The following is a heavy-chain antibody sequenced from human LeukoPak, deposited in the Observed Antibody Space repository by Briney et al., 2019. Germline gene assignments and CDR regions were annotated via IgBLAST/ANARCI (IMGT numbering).Heavy chain of an antibody. Sequence: SETLSLTCSVFGGSLNSGAYYWSWIRQHPGKGLEWIGYISYSGSTYYSPSLKSRVSTSADTSKNQFSLNVRSVTAADTAMYYCARMPRGIEVVTPYYFDNWGQGALVTVSS. CDR3: ARMPRGIEVVTPYYFDN. CDR2: ISYSGST. J-gene: IGHJ4*02. D-gene: IGHD2-21*02. CDR1: GGSLNSGAYY. V-gene: IGHV4-31*03.